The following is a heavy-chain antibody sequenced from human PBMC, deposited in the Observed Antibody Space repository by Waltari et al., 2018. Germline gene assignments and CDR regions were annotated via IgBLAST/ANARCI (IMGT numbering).Heavy chain of an antibody. CDR2: INPNSGGT. Sequence: QVQLVQSGAEVKKPGASVKVSCKASGYTFTGYYMHWVRQAPGQGLEWVGRINPNSGGTNYAQKFQGRVTMTRDTSISTAYMELSRLRSDDTAVYYCARGGGPPITMVRGVTFPWGQGTLVTVSS. V-gene: IGHV1-2*06. J-gene: IGHJ5*02. CDR1: GYTFTGYY. CDR3: ARGGGPPITMVRGVTFP. D-gene: IGHD3-10*01.